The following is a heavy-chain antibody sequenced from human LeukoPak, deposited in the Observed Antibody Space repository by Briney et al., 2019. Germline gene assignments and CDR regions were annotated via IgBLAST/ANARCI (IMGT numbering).Heavy chain of an antibody. CDR1: GFIFSSYS. Sequence: GGSLRLSCAASGFIFSSYSMNWVRQAPGKGLEWVSSISSSSSYIYYADSVKGRFTISRDNAKNSLYLQMNSLRAEDTAVYYCARDGVRGVGRDYWGQGTLVTVSS. CDR3: ARDGVRGVGRDY. CDR2: ISSSSSYI. J-gene: IGHJ4*02. D-gene: IGHD3-10*02. V-gene: IGHV3-21*01.